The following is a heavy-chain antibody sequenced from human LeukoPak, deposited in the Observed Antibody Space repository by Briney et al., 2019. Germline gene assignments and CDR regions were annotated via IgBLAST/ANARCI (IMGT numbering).Heavy chain of an antibody. D-gene: IGHD2-15*01. Sequence: SQTLSLTCVISGDSVSSNSAAWNWIRQSPSRGLEWLGRTYYRSKWSNDYAVSVKSRITINPDTSKNQFSLQLNSVTPEDTAVYYCARDFCSGGSCYCRFDYWGQGSLVTVSS. CDR3: ARDFCSGGSCYCRFDY. J-gene: IGHJ4*02. CDR2: TYYRSKWSN. CDR1: GDSVSSNSAA. V-gene: IGHV6-1*01.